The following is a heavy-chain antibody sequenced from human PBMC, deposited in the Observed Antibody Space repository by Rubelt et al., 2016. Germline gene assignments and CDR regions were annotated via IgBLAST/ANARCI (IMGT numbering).Heavy chain of an antibody. CDR3: ARGAFVVRGVMDS. J-gene: IGHJ4*02. D-gene: IGHD3-10*01. Sequence: EVQLLESGGGLVQPGGSLRLSCAASGFTFSSYAMSWVRQAPGKGLEWVSAITGSGGSTYYAGSVKGRFTISRDKAKNSLYLQMNSLRAEDTAIYYCARGAFVVRGVMDSWGQGTLVTVSS. CDR2: ITGSGGST. V-gene: IGHV3-23*01. CDR1: GFTFSSYA.